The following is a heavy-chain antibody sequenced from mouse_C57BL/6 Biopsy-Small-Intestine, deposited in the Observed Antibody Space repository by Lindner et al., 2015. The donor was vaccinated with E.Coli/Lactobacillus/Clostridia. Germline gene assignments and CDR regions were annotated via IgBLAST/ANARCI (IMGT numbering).Heavy chain of an antibody. Sequence: VQLQESGPELVKPGASMKMSCKASGYTFTSYVMHWMKQKPGQGLEWIGYIYPYNDGTNYNEKFKGKATLTSDKSSSTAYMELSSLTSEDSAVYYCARWYDGSFYYAMDYWGQGTSVTVSS. CDR1: GYTFTSYV. V-gene: IGHV1-14*01. CDR2: IYPYNDGT. J-gene: IGHJ4*01. D-gene: IGHD1-1*02. CDR3: ARWYDGSFYYAMDY.